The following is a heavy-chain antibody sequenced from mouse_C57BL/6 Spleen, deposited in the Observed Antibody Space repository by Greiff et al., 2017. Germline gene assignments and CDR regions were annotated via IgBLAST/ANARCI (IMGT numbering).Heavy chain of an antibody. D-gene: IGHD2-3*01. Sequence: QVQLKESGPGLVQPSQSLSITCTVSGFSLTSYCVHWVRQSPGKGLEWLGVIWRGGSTDSNAAFMSRLSITKDNSKSQVFFKMNSLQADDTAIYDCAKCYDGYPAMDYWGQGTSATVSS. CDR3: AKCYDGYPAMDY. J-gene: IGHJ4*01. V-gene: IGHV2-5*01. CDR1: GFSLTSYC. CDR2: IWRGGST.